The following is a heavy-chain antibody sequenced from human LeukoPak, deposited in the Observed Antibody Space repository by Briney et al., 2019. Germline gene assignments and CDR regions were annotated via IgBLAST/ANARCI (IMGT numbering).Heavy chain of an antibody. J-gene: IGHJ5*02. D-gene: IGHD2-21*01. V-gene: IGHV1-58*02. CDR1: EFTFTSTA. CDR2: IVVGSGNT. CDR3: AADVDNRFDP. Sequence: GTSVTVFCNASEFTFTSTAMQRVRHAPAQRLERIGWIVVGSGNTNYAQKFQERVTINRDMSTSPAYMELSSLRSEDTAVYYCAADVDNRFDPWGQGTLVTVSS.